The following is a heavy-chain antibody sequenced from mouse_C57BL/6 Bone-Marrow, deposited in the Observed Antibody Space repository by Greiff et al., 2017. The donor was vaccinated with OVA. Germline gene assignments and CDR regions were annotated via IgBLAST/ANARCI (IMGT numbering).Heavy chain of an antibody. CDR3: ARHPVITTVVAVDY. Sequence: EVKVVESGGDLVKPGGSLKLSCAASGFTFSSYGMSWVRETPDKRLEWVATISSGGSYTYYPDSVKGRFTISRDNAKNTLYLQMSSLKSEDTAMYYCARHPVITTVVAVDYWGQGTTLTVSS. D-gene: IGHD1-1*01. CDR1: GFTFSSYG. CDR2: ISSGGSYT. J-gene: IGHJ2*01. V-gene: IGHV5-6*01.